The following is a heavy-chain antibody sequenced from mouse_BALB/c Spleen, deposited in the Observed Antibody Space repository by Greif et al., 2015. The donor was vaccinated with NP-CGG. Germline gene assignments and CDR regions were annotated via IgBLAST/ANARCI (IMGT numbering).Heavy chain of an antibody. J-gene: IGHJ3*01. CDR3: ARGLYDYDWFAY. CDR2: IDPANGNT. CDR1: GFNIKDTY. Sequence: EVQLQQSGAELVKPGASVKLSCTASGFNIKDTYMHWVKQRPEQGLEWIGRIDPANGNTKYDPKFQGKATITADTSSNTAYLQLSSLTSEDTAVYYCARGLYDYDWFAYWGQGTLVTVSA. V-gene: IGHV14-3*02. D-gene: IGHD2-4*01.